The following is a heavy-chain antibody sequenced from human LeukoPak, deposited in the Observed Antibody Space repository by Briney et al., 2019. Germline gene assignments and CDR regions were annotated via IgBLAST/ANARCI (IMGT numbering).Heavy chain of an antibody. CDR3: ARDNYDFWSGYYRHYFDY. Sequence: PSETLSLTCTVSGYSISSGYYWGWIRQPPGKGLEWIGSIYHSGSTYYNPSLKSRVTISVDTSKNQFSLKLSSVTAADTAVYYCARDNYDFWSGYYRHYFDYWGQGTLVTVSS. D-gene: IGHD3-3*01. J-gene: IGHJ4*02. V-gene: IGHV4-38-2*02. CDR2: IYHSGST. CDR1: GYSISSGYY.